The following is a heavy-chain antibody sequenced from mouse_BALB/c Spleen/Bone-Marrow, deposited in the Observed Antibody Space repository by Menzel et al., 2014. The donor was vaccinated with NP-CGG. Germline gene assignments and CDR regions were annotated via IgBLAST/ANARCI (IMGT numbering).Heavy chain of an antibody. Sequence: EVMLVESGGGLVQPGGSLKLSCAASGFTFSNYGMSWVRQTPDKRLELVATINGNGGSTYYPDSAKGRFTISRDTAKNTLYLQMSSLKSEETAMYYCVRGNYGNYVDYFDFWGQGTTLTVSS. CDR1: GFTFSNYG. CDR3: VRGNYGNYVDYFDF. D-gene: IGHD2-1*01. V-gene: IGHV5-6-3*01. CDR2: INGNGGST. J-gene: IGHJ2*01.